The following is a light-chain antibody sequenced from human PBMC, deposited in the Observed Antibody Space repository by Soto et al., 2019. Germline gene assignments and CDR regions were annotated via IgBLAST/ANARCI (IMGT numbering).Light chain of an antibody. CDR2: SSS. Sequence: DVQMTQSPSSLSASVGDRVTITCRASQSISHDLNWYQQTPGNAPKLLIYSSSTLQSGVPSRFSGSGSGTAVTLTISSLQPEDFATYSCQQCDTPPFSFGHGTKV. CDR1: QSISHD. CDR3: QQCDTPPFS. V-gene: IGKV1-39*01. J-gene: IGKJ3*01.